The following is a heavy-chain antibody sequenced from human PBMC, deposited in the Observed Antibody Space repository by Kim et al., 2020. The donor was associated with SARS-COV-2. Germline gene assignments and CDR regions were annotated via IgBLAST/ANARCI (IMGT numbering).Heavy chain of an antibody. D-gene: IGHD1-7*01. V-gene: IGHV3-48*02. CDR1: GFTFSSYS. CDR2: ISSSSSTI. Sequence: GGSLRLSCAASGFTFSSYSMNWVRQAPGKGLEWVSYISSSSSTIYYADSVKGRFTISRDNAKNSLYLQMNSLRDEDTAVYYCARDPNYRYYYGMDVWGQGATVSVSS. CDR3: ARDPNYRYYYGMDV. J-gene: IGHJ6*02.